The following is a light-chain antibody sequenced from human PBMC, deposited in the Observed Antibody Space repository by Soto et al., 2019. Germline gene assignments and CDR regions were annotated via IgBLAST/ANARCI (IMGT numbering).Light chain of an antibody. J-gene: IGKJ4*01. V-gene: IGKV3-15*01. CDR3: QEYNNWHPIT. CDR2: GAS. CDR1: QSISSE. Sequence: EIMLTQSPGTLSLSPGERAALSCMARQSISSELSWYQQKPGQAPRPLIYGASTRATGIPVRFSGSGSGTEFTLTITSLQSEDFAVYYCQEYNNWHPITFGGGTKVDI.